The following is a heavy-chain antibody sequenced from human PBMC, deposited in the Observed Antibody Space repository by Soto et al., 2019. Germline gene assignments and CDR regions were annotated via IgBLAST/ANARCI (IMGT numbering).Heavy chain of an antibody. D-gene: IGHD3-9*01. CDR1: GYHLTSYG. CDR3: ATTTGYSYYYYGMGV. J-gene: IGHJ6*02. CDR2: ISAYNGDT. Sequence: QVQLVQSGAEVKKPGASVKVSCKASGYHLTSYGISWVRQAPGQGLEWMGWISAYNGDTNYAQKFQGRGTLTTDTSTSKAYMELRSLRSDDTAVYYCATTTGYSYYYYGMGVWGQGTTVTVSS. V-gene: IGHV1-18*01.